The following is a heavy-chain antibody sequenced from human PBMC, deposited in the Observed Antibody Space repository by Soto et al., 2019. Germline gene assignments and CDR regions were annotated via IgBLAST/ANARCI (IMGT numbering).Heavy chain of an antibody. CDR3: ATAYVYDFENSNYYRADFDI. CDR2: MYPYYSDI. D-gene: IGHD3-22*01. Sequence: DSLKISCKASGYSFSFYWIGWVRQMPGKGLEWMAIMYPYYSDIRYSSSFEAHVTISADKSTSTAFLQWSSLKASDTDMYYCATAYVYDFENSNYYRADFDIWGQGPLVTV. CDR1: GYSFSFYW. V-gene: IGHV5-51*01. J-gene: IGHJ3*02.